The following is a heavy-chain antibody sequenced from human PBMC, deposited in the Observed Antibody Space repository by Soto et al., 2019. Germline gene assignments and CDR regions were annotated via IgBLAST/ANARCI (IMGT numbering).Heavy chain of an antibody. J-gene: IGHJ5*02. CDR2: IYHTGNA. CDR3: ARDYFDSSDYTTNWFDP. V-gene: IGHV4-39*01. Sequence: QLQLQESGPRLVKSSETLSLTCGVSGDSISNSRFYWAWIRQPPGEGLEWIGSIYHTGNAYYNPSLKSRVTLSVDTSKNPFSLKVTSVTAADTALYYCARDYFDSSDYTTNWFDPWGQGTLVTVSS. CDR1: GDSISNSRFY. D-gene: IGHD3-22*01.